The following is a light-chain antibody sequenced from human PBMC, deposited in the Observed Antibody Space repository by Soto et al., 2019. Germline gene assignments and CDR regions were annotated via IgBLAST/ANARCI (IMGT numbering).Light chain of an antibody. CDR2: DVS. V-gene: IGLV2-14*01. Sequence: QSVLTQPASVSGSPGQSITISCTGTSSDVGGYNYVSWCQQHPGKAPKLMIYDVSNRPSGVSNRFSGSKSGNTASLTISGLQAEEEADYYCSSYTTSGSLVFGGETKVTVL. CDR3: SSYTTSGSLV. CDR1: SSDVGGYNY. J-gene: IGLJ2*01.